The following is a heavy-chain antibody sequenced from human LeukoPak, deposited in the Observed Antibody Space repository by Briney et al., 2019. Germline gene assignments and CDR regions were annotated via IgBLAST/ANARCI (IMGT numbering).Heavy chain of an antibody. V-gene: IGHV3-23*01. J-gene: IGHJ4*02. Sequence: AGGSLRPSCAASGFTFSSYAMSWVRQAPGKGLEWVSAISGSGGSTYYADSVKGRFTISRDNSKNTLYLQMNSLRAEDTAVYYCAKDKGGIAVAGNFDYWGQGTLVTVSS. CDR2: ISGSGGST. D-gene: IGHD6-19*01. CDR1: GFTFSSYA. CDR3: AKDKGGIAVAGNFDY.